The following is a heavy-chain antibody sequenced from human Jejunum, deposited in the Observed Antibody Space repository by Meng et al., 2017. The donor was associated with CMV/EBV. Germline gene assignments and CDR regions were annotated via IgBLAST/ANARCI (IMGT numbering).Heavy chain of an antibody. CDR2: MSTSSSNT. Sequence: SCKASGYIYTDYGIRWVRRAPGQGIGWRGWMSTSSSNTNYAQDIQGRVSMTADTTTSTAYMELRNLRSDDTAVYYCARDPIDYWLDPWGQGTLVTVSS. V-gene: IGHV1-18*04. CDR3: ARDPIDYWLDP. CDR1: GYIYTDYG. J-gene: IGHJ5*02.